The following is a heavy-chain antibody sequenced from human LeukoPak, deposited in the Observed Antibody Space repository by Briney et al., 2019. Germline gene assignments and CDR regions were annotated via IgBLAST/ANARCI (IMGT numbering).Heavy chain of an antibody. CDR2: ISWNSGYI. D-gene: IGHD2-15*01. Sequence: GRSLRLSCAGSGFTFDEYAMRWGRQAPGKGLGWVSGISWNSGYIAYADSVKGRFTISRDNAKNLLVLQMTSLRAADTAWYYCAKXXXXSSSCFPNYYYYMDVWGKGTTVTVSS. CDR1: GFTFDEYA. V-gene: IGHV3-9*01. CDR3: AKXXXXSSSCFPNYYYYMDV. J-gene: IGHJ6*03.